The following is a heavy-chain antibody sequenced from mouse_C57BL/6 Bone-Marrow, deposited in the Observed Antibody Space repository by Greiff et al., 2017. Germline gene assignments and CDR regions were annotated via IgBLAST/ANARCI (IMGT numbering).Heavy chain of an antibody. V-gene: IGHV5-12*01. CDR1: GFTFSDYY. CDR2: ISNGGGST. Sequence: EVQLVESGGGLVQPGGSLKLSCAASGFTFSDYYMYWVRQTPEKRLEWVAYISNGGGSTYYPDTVKGRFTISRDNAKNTLYLQMSRLKSEDTAMYYCARRFYGEGFAYWGQGTLVTVSA. J-gene: IGHJ3*01. D-gene: IGHD1-2*01. CDR3: ARRFYGEGFAY.